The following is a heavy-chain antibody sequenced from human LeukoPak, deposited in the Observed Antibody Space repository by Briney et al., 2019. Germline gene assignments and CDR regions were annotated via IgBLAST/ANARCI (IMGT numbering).Heavy chain of an antibody. CDR1: EFSVGSNY. CDR3: ARGSYGSGSYTFDY. CDR2: IYSGGST. V-gene: IGHV3-66*01. Sequence: GGSLRLSCAASEFSVGSNYMTWVRQAPGKGLEWVSLIYSGGSTYYADSVKGRFTISRDNSKNTLYLQMNSLRAEDTAVYYCARGSYGSGSYTFDYWGQGTLVTVSS. D-gene: IGHD3-10*01. J-gene: IGHJ4*02.